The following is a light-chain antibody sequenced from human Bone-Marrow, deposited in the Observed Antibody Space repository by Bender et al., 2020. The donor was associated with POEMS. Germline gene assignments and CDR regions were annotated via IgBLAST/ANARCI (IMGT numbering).Light chain of an antibody. CDR1: SSDVGGYNY. J-gene: IGLJ2*01. CDR3: SSYTISSTVV. V-gene: IGLV2-14*03. Sequence: QSALTQPASVSGSPGQSITISCTGASSDVGGYNYVSWYQQHPDRAPKLMIYGVTHRPSGVSNHFSGSTSGNTASLTISGLQAEDEGDYYCSSYTISSTVVFGGGTKLTVL. CDR2: GVT.